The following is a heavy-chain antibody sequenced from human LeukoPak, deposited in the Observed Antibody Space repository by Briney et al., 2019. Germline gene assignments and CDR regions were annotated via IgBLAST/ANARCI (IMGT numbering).Heavy chain of an antibody. J-gene: IGHJ4*02. Sequence: GGSLRLSCAASGFTFSDYYMSWIRQAPGKGLEWVSYISSSGSTIYYADSVKGRFTISRDNAKNSLYLQMNSLRAEDTAVYYCAKDGMYYYDSSGYHHLDYWGQGTLVTVSS. CDR2: ISSSGSTI. D-gene: IGHD3-22*01. V-gene: IGHV3-11*04. CDR3: AKDGMYYYDSSGYHHLDY. CDR1: GFTFSDYY.